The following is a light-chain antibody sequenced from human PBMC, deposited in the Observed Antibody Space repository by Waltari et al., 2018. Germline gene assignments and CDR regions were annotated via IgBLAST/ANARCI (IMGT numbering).Light chain of an antibody. CDR1: QSVSRT. J-gene: IGKJ1*01. CDR3: QHYVRLPAT. V-gene: IGKV3-20*01. CDR2: GAS. Sequence: VLTQSPGTLSSSPGDRATLSCRDSQSVSRTLAWYQQKPCQAPRLLIYGASTRSTGIPDRFSGGGSGTDFSLTISRLEPEDFAVYYCQHYVRLPATFGQGTKVEIK.